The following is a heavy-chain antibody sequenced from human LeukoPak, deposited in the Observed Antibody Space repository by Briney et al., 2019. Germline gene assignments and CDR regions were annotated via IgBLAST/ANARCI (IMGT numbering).Heavy chain of an antibody. Sequence: SETLSLTCTVSGGSISSYYWSWLRQPPGKGLEWIGYIYYSGSTNYNPSLKSRVTISVDTSKNQFSLKLSSVTAADTAVYYCARYCTGHCYTGDSYHFDYWGQGTLVTVSS. CDR2: IYYSGST. CDR3: ARYCTGHCYTGDSYHFDY. D-gene: IGHD2-2*02. CDR1: GGSISSYY. J-gene: IGHJ4*02. V-gene: IGHV4-59*01.